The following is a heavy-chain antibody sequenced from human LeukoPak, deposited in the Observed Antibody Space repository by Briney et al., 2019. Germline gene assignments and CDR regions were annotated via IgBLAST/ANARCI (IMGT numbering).Heavy chain of an antibody. CDR1: GFTFSSYA. D-gene: IGHD5-18*01. CDR3: AKDFYSYGCTFDY. Sequence: GGSLRLSCSASGFTFSSYAMHWVRQAPGKGLEYVSAISSNGGSTYYADSVKGRFTISRDNSKNTLYLQMSSLRAEDTAVYYCAKDFYSYGCTFDYWGQGTLVTVSS. J-gene: IGHJ4*02. V-gene: IGHV3-64D*06. CDR2: ISSNGGST.